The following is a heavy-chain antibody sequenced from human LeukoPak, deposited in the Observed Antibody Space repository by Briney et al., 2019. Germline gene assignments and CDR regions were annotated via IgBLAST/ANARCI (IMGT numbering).Heavy chain of an antibody. CDR2: IDWDDDK. D-gene: IGHD4-17*01. V-gene: IGHV2-70*04. J-gene: IGHJ4*02. Sequence: SGPALVKPTQTLTLTCTFSGFSLSTSGMRVSWIRQPPGEALEWLARIDWDDDKFYNTSLKTRLTISKDTSKNQVVLTMTNMDPVDTATYYCARIPTYGDYAYFDYWGQGTLVTVSS. CDR3: ARIPTYGDYAYFDY. CDR1: GFSLSTSGMR.